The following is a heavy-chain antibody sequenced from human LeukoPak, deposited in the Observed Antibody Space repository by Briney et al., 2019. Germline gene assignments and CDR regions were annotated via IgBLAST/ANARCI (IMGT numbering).Heavy chain of an antibody. V-gene: IGHV4-34*01. CDR2: INHSGST. D-gene: IGHD6-13*01. CDR1: GGSFSGYY. J-gene: IGHJ4*02. CDR3: ARGGSSSWYRQFDY. Sequence: SETLSLTCAVYGGSFSGYYWSWVRQPPGKGLEWIGEINHSGSTNYNPSLKSRVTISVDTSKNQFSLKLSSVTAADTAVYYCARGGSSSWYRQFDYWGQETLVTVSS.